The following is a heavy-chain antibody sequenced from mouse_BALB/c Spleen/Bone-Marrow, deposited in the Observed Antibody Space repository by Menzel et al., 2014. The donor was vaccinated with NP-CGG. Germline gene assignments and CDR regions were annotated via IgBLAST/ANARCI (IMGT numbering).Heavy chain of an antibody. D-gene: IGHD1-1*01. CDR3: ARSGSSWFAY. V-gene: IGHV1-82*01. CDR1: GYAFSSSW. CDR2: IYPGDGDT. J-gene: IGHJ3*01. Sequence: QVQLQQSGPELVKPGASVKISRKASGYAFSSSWMNWVKQRPGQGLEWIGRIYPGDGDTNYNGKFKGKATLTADKSSSTAYMQLSSLTSVDSAVYFCARSGSSWFAYWGQGTLVTVSA.